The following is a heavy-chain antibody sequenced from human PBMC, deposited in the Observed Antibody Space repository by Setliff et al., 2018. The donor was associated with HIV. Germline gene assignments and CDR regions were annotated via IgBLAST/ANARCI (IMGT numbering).Heavy chain of an antibody. D-gene: IGHD3-3*01. CDR1: GGSISSFH. J-gene: IGHJ4*02. V-gene: IGHV4-59*08. Sequence: SETLSLTCNVSGGSISSFHWSWIRQPPGKGLEWIGYVYYGGSTNYNPSLKSRVTLSVDTSKNQFSLKLRSVTAADTAVYYCVSGPLSGYGYYFDYWGQGALVTVSS. CDR2: VYYGGST. CDR3: VSGPLSGYGYYFDY.